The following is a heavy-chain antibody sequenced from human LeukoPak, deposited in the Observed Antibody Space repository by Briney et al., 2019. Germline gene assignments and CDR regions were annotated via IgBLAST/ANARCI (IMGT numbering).Heavy chain of an antibody. D-gene: IGHD4-17*01. V-gene: IGHV3-74*01. CDR2: INPDGSTT. Sequence: GGSLRLSCAASGFTFSDYYMSWIRQAPGKGLVWVSGINPDGSTTTYADSVKGRFTISRENAKSTLYLHMNILRVEDTAVYYCARGRYGDYHWGQGILVTVSS. J-gene: IGHJ4*02. CDR3: ARGRYGDYH. CDR1: GFTFSDYY.